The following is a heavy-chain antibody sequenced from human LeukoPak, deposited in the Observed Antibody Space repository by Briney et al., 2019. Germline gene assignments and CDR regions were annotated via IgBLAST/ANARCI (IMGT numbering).Heavy chain of an antibody. D-gene: IGHD2-15*01. CDR2: IKQDGSEK. J-gene: IGHJ4*02. Sequence: PGGSLRLSCAASGFTFSAYWMTWVRQAPGKGLEWVANIKQDGSEKYYVDSVKGRFTISRDNAKNSLYLQMNSLRAEDTAVYYCARDQLHRRYCSGGSCYQLSYFDYWGQGTLVTVSS. CDR3: ARDQLHRRYCSGGSCYQLSYFDY. V-gene: IGHV3-7*01. CDR1: GFTFSAYW.